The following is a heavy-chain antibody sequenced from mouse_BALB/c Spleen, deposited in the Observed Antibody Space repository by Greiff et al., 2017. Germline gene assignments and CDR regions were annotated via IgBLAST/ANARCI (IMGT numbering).Heavy chain of an antibody. CDR2: IDPANGNT. V-gene: IGHV14-3*02. CDR1: GFNIKDTY. Sequence: EVMLVESGAELVKPGASVKLSCTASGFNIKDTYMHWVKQRPEQGLEWIGRIDPANGNTKYDPKFQGKATITADTSSNTAYLQFNALTSEDTAVYYCARSRYYGPYWYFDVWGAGTTVTVSS. CDR3: ARSRYYGPYWYFDV. J-gene: IGHJ1*01. D-gene: IGHD1-2*01.